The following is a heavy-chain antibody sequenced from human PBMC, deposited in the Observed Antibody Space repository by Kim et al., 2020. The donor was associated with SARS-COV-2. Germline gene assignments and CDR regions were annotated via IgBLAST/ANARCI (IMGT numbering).Heavy chain of an antibody. V-gene: IGHV3-53*01. D-gene: IGHD2-2*01. J-gene: IGHJ5*02. Sequence: KGRFTISRNNSKNTVYLQVNSLRAEDTAVYYCERDVVVPAATESGYWCDPWGQGTLVTVSS. CDR3: ERDVVVPAATESGYWCDP.